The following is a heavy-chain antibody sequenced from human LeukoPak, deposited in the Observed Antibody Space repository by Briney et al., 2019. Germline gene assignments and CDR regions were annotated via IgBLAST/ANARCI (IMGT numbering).Heavy chain of an antibody. CDR2: ISSSGSAI. D-gene: IGHD1-7*01. V-gene: IGHV3-11*04. CDR1: GFIFSDYY. J-gene: IGHJ4*02. Sequence: GGSLRLSCAASGFIFSDYYLTWIRQAPEKGLEWVGYISSSGSAIYCGDSVKGRFTISRDNAKNSLYLQMDSLRAEGTAVYYCATDLTGTTYDYWGQGSLVTVSS. CDR3: ATDLTGTTYDY.